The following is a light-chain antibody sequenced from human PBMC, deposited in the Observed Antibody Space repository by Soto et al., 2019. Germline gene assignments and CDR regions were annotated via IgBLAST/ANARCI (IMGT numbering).Light chain of an antibody. CDR2: LAS. Sequence: DPVMTQSPLSLPVTPGESASISCRSSESLLHSNGYTYLDWYLLKPGQSPQLLIYLASNRASGVPDRFSGSGSGTDFTLKISRVEAEDVGMYYCMQSIHTRTFGQGTKVEIK. CDR3: MQSIHTRT. V-gene: IGKV2-28*01. CDR1: ESLLHSNGYTY. J-gene: IGKJ1*01.